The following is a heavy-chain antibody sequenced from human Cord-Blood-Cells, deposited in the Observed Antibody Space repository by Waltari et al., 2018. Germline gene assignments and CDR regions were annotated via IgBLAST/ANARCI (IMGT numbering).Heavy chain of an antibody. CDR3: ARDDGRGWPSSSFDY. D-gene: IGHD6-13*01. Sequence: QVQLVQSGAEVKKPGSSVKVSCKASGGTFSSYAISWVRQSPGQGLEWMEGIIPIFGTANYAQKSQGRVTITADESTSTAYMELSSLRSEDTAVYYCARDDGRGWPSSSFDYWGQGTLVTVSS. J-gene: IGHJ4*02. CDR1: GGTFSSYA. CDR2: IIPIFGTA. V-gene: IGHV1-69*01.